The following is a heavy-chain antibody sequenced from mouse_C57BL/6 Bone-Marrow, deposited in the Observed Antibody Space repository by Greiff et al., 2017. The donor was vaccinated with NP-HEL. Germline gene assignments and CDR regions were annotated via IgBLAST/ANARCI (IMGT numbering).Heavy chain of an antibody. CDR1: GFTFSDYY. D-gene: IGHD1-1*01. J-gene: IGHJ2*01. CDR2: ISNGGGST. CDR3: ARRGGGSSSYYFDY. V-gene: IGHV5-12*01. Sequence: EVKLMESGGGLVQPGGSLKLSCAASGFTFSDYYMYWVRQTPEKRLEWVAYISNGGGSTYYPDTVKGRFTISRDNAKNTLYLQMSRLKSEDTAMYYCARRGGGSSSYYFDYWGQGTTLTVSS.